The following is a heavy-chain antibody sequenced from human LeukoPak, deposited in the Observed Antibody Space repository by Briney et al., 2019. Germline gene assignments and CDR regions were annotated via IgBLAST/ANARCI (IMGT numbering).Heavy chain of an antibody. CDR2: IYHSGST. CDR1: GYSISSGYY. D-gene: IGHD3-3*01. J-gene: IGHJ4*02. Sequence: SETLSLTCAVSGYSISSGYYWGWIRQPPGKGLEWIGSIYHSGSTYYNPSLKSRVTISVDTSKYQFSLKLSSVTAADTAVYYCASRYDFWSGYYGDYWGQGTLVTVSS. CDR3: ASRYDFWSGYYGDY. V-gene: IGHV4-38-2*01.